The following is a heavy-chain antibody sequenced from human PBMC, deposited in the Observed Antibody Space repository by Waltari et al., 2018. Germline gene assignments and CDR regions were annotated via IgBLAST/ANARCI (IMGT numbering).Heavy chain of an antibody. CDR1: GFTFDDYA. D-gene: IGHD3-10*01. CDR2: ITWNGEII. Sequence: EVQLVESGGGLVQPGRSLRLSCAASGFTFDDYAMHWVRQAPGKCLEWFSSITWNGEIIGYADSVRGRFTITRDNDKNSLNLQMNSLRPEDTALYYCAKDMGDHVSYYGASDVWGQGTMVTVSS. CDR3: AKDMGDHVSYYGASDV. J-gene: IGHJ3*01. V-gene: IGHV3-9*01.